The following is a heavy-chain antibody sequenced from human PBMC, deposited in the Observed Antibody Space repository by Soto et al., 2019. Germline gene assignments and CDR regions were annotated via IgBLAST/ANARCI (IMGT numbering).Heavy chain of an antibody. Sequence: SETLSLTCTVSGGSISSGGYYWSWIRQHPGKGLEWIGYIYYSGSTYYNPSLKSRVTISVDTSKNQFSLKLSSVTAADTAVYYCVSYGDYVFDYWGQGTLVTVSS. J-gene: IGHJ4*02. D-gene: IGHD4-17*01. CDR2: IYYSGST. V-gene: IGHV4-31*03. CDR1: GGSISSGGYY. CDR3: VSYGDYVFDY.